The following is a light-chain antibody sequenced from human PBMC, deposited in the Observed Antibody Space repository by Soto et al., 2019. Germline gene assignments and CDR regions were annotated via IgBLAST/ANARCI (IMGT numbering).Light chain of an antibody. Sequence: DIQMTQSPSSLSASVGDRVTITCQASQDIKNYLNWYQQKSGKAPKLLIYDASDLETGVPSRFSGSGSGKDFTFTINSLQPEDIATYYCQQYDNLPLTFGGGTKVEIK. CDR2: DAS. V-gene: IGKV1-33*01. CDR3: QQYDNLPLT. CDR1: QDIKNY. J-gene: IGKJ4*01.